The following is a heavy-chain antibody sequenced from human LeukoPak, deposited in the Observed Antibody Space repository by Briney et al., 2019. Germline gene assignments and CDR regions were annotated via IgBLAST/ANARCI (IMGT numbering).Heavy chain of an antibody. CDR3: ARVLKGYCSSTSCYTPNWFDP. J-gene: IGHJ5*02. CDR1: GYTFTSYG. CDR2: ISAYNGNT. D-gene: IGHD2-2*02. V-gene: IGHV1-18*01. Sequence: ASVKVSCKASGYTFTSYGISWVRQAPGQGLEWMGWISAYNGNTNYAQKLRGRVTMTTDTSTSTAYMELRSLRSDDTAVYYCARVLKGYCSSTSCYTPNWFDPWGQGTLVTVSS.